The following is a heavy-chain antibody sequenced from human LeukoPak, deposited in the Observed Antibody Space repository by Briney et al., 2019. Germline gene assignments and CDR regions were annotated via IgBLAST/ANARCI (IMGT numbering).Heavy chain of an antibody. D-gene: IGHD3-10*02. CDR2: ISGSSGST. Sequence: AGGSLRLSCAASGFTFSSYGMHWVRQAPEKGLEWVSAISGSSGSTYYADSVKGRFTISRDNSKNTLYLQMNSLRAEDTAVYYCAELGITMIGGVWGKGTTVTISS. CDR3: AELGITMIGGV. J-gene: IGHJ6*04. CDR1: GFTFSSYG. V-gene: IGHV3-23*01.